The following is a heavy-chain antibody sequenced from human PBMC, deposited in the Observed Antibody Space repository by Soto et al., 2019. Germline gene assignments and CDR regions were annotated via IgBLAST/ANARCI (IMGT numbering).Heavy chain of an antibody. J-gene: IGHJ4*02. CDR3: ARGFSNPPPFDY. V-gene: IGHV1-69*02. D-gene: IGHD3-3*01. Sequence: QVQLVQSGAEVKKPGSSVKVSCKASGGTFSSYTISWVRQAPGQGLEWMGRIIPILGIANYAQKFQGRVTITADKSTSTAYMELSSLRSEETVVYYCARGFSNPPPFDYRGQGTLVAVS. CDR1: GGTFSSYT. CDR2: IIPILGIA.